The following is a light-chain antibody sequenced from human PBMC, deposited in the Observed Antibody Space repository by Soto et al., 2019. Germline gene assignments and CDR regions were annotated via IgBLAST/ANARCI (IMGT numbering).Light chain of an antibody. CDR2: AAS. Sequence: DGPVTQSPSSLSASVEDRVPITCRASQGISNYLAWYQQKPGKVPKLLIYAASTLQSGVPSRFSGSGSGTDFTLTISSLQPEDVATYYCQKYNSAPLTFGGGTKVDI. CDR1: QGISNY. J-gene: IGKJ4*01. CDR3: QKYNSAPLT. V-gene: IGKV1-27*01.